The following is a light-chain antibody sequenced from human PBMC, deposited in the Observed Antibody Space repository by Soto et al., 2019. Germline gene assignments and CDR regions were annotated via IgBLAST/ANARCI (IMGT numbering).Light chain of an antibody. CDR2: AAS. J-gene: IGKJ3*01. CDR3: QELNSYPLIT. CDR1: RGISSY. Sequence: DIQFTQSPSFLSASVGDRVTITSRAIRGISSYLAWYQQKPGKAPKLLIYAASTLQSGVPSRFSGSGSGKEFTLAISSLQPEEFATYYCQELNSYPLITFGPGTRVDIK. V-gene: IGKV1-9*01.